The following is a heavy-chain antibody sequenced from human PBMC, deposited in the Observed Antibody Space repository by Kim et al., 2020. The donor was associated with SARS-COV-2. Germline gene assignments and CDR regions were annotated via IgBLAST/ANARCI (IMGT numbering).Heavy chain of an antibody. D-gene: IGHD2-15*01. V-gene: IGHV3-21*01. CDR3: ARSGPTPGYVVGGYFDY. CDR2: ISSSSSYI. J-gene: IGHJ4*02. Sequence: GGSLRLSCAASGFTFSSYSMNWVRQAPGKGLEWVSSISSSSSYIYYADSVKGRFTISRDNAKNSLYLQMNSLRAEDTAVYYCARSGPTPGYVVGGYFDYWGQGTLVTVSS. CDR1: GFTFSSYS.